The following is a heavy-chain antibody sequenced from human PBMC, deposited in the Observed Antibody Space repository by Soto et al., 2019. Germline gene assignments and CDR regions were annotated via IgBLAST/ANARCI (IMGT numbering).Heavy chain of an antibody. CDR2: ISKDGSVI. V-gene: IGHV3-30*04. CDR1: GFMFSRYA. Sequence: QVQMVESGGGVVPPGRPLRLSCAASGFMFSRYAMHWVRQAPGKGMEWVAVISKDGSVIYYADSVKGRFTISRDKSKNMVYLQLNRLRDEYTAVFYCVRSRSGAVPDSFAYWGQGTLVTVAS. CDR3: VRSRSGAVPDSFAY. J-gene: IGHJ4*02. D-gene: IGHD3-10*01.